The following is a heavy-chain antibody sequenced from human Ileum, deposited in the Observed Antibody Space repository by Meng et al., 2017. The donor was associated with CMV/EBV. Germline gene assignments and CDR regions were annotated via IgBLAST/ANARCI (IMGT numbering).Heavy chain of an antibody. CDR3: ARDAVFGVVIYYYYAMDA. CDR2: ISGYNGNT. V-gene: IGHV1-18*01. Sequence: ASVKVSCKASGYTFTEYGLSWVRQAPGQGLEWMGWISGYNGNTKYAQKFQGRVTMTTDTSTGTAYMELRNLGSDDTAVYYCARDAVFGVVIYYYYAMDAWGQGTTVTVSS. CDR1: GYTFTEYG. J-gene: IGHJ6*02. D-gene: IGHD3-3*01.